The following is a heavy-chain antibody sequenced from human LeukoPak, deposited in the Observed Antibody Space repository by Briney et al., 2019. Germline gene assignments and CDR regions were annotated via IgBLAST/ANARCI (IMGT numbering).Heavy chain of an antibody. D-gene: IGHD3-10*01. V-gene: IGHV3-66*01. CDR1: GFTFSRHG. Sequence: GGSLRLSCAASGFTFSRHGINWVRQAPGKGLEWVSVIYSGGSRYYTDSVKGRFTISRDNSKNTLYLQMNSLSAEDTAVYYCARETYYYGSGSYSGDAFDIWGQGTMVTVSS. CDR2: IYSGGSR. CDR3: ARETYYYGSGSYSGDAFDI. J-gene: IGHJ3*02.